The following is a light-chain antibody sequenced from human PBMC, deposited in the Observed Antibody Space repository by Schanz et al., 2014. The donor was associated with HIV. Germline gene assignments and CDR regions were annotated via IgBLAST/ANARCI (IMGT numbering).Light chain of an antibody. J-gene: IGLJ2*01. Sequence: QSVLTQPPSVSGAPGQRVTISCTGSSSNIGAGYDVHWYQQLPGTAPKLLIYGNSNRPSGVPDRISGSKSGTSASLAITGLQAEDEADYYCQSYDSSLRGSVVFGGGTKVTVL. CDR2: GNS. CDR3: QSYDSSLRGSVV. V-gene: IGLV1-40*01. CDR1: SSNIGAGYD.